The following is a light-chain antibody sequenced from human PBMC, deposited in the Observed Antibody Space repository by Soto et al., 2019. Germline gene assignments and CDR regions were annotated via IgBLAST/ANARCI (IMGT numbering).Light chain of an antibody. J-gene: IGKJ5*01. CDR3: QQYNNWPPIT. Sequence: EIVMTPSPATLSVSPGETASLSRRASQSAGNFLAWYQQKPGQAPRLLIYGASTRATGIPARFSGSGSGTEFTLTISSLQSEDFAVYYCQQYNNWPPITFGQGTRLEIK. CDR1: QSAGNF. V-gene: IGKV3-15*01. CDR2: GAS.